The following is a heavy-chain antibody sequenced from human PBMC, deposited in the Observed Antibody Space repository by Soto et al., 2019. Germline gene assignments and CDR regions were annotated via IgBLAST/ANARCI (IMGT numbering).Heavy chain of an antibody. V-gene: IGHV1-2*02. CDR3: ARDCTNGVCYASPYGMDV. D-gene: IGHD2-8*01. CDR2: INPNSGGT. J-gene: IGHJ6*02. CDR1: GYTFTGYY. Sequence: ASVKVSCKASGYTFTGYYMHWVRQAPGQGLEWMGWINPNSGGTNYAQKFQGRVTMTRDTSISTAYMELSRLRSDDTAVYYCARDCTNGVCYASPYGMDVWGQGTTVTVSS.